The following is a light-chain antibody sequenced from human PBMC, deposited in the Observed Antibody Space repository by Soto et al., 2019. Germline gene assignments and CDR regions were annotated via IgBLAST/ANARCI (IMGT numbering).Light chain of an antibody. CDR1: SSNIGAGYD. V-gene: IGLV1-40*01. CDR2: RNS. J-gene: IGLJ2*01. Sequence: QSVLTQPPSVSGAPGQRVTISCTGSSSNIGAGYDVHWYQQLPGTAPKLLIYRNSNRPSGVPDRFSGSKSGTSASLAITGLQAEDEADYYCSSYGGSNNLIFGGGTKLTVL. CDR3: SSYGGSNNLI.